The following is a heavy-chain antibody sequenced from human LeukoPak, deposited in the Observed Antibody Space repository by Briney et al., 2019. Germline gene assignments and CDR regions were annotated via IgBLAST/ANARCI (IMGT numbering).Heavy chain of an antibody. CDR2: IYYSGST. D-gene: IGHD1-20*01. Sequence: GSLRLSCVDSGVTFSNYWMNWVRQPPGKGLEWIGSIYYSGSTYYNPSLKSRVTISVDTSKNQFSLKLSSVTAADTAVYYCARVNWNEDWFDPWGQGTLVTVSS. CDR3: ARVNWNEDWFDP. V-gene: IGHV4-39*07. CDR1: GVTFSNYW. J-gene: IGHJ5*02.